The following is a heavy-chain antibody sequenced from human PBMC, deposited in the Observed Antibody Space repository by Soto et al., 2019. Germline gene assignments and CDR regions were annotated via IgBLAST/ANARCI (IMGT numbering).Heavy chain of an antibody. CDR1: GGSISSSSYY. V-gene: IGHV4-39*01. J-gene: IGHJ3*01. CDR3: SRHGVNSPFRF. D-gene: IGHD3-3*01. CDR2: IYYNATT. Sequence: SETLSLTCTVSGGSISSSSYYWGWIRQPPGKGLEWIGSIYYNATTYSNPSLKSRVTLSVDTSRNQFSLKLTSVTAADTAIYYCSRHGVNSPFRFWGQGTMVTVSS.